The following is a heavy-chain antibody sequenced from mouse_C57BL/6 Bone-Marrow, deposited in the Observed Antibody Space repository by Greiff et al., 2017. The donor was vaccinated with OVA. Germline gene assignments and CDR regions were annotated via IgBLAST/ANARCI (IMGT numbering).Heavy chain of an antibody. J-gene: IGHJ3*01. CDR2: IHPNSGST. CDR1: GYTFTSYW. Sequence: QVQLQQPWAELVKPGASVKLSCKASGYTFTSYWMHWVKQRPGQGLEWIGMIHPNSGSTNYNEKFKSKATMTVDKSSSTAYMQLSSLTSEDSAVYYCARRTYYSNSAWFAYWGQGTLVTVSA. CDR3: ARRTYYSNSAWFAY. D-gene: IGHD2-5*01. V-gene: IGHV1-64*01.